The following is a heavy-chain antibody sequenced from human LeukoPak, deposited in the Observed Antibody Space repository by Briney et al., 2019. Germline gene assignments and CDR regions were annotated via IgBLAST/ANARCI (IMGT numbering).Heavy chain of an antibody. V-gene: IGHV3-48*04. CDR2: ISSSSSTI. Sequence: GGSLRLSRAASGFTFSSYSMNWVRQAPGKGLEWVSYISSSSSTIYYADSVKGRFTISRDNAKNSLYLQMNSLRAEDTAVYYCARARTYYYGSGSYYTQYYYGMDVWGQGTTVTVSS. J-gene: IGHJ6*02. CDR1: GFTFSSYS. CDR3: ARARTYYYGSGSYYTQYYYGMDV. D-gene: IGHD3-10*01.